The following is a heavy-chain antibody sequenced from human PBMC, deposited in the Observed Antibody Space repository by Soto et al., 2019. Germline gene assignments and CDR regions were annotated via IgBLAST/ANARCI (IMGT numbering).Heavy chain of an antibody. D-gene: IGHD3-9*01. Sequence: SETLSLTCVVSGGSISSSTWWTWVRQPPGKGLEWIGEIFHGGNTNYNPSLKSRVTISQDKSNNQFSLKLISVTAADTAVYYCARGTIFHDSWGQGTLVTVSS. V-gene: IGHV4-4*02. CDR1: GGSISSSTW. CDR2: IFHGGNT. CDR3: ARGTIFHDS. J-gene: IGHJ4*02.